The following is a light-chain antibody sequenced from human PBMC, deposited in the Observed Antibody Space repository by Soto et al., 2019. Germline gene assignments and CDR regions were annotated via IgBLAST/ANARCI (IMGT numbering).Light chain of an antibody. CDR2: DAY. Sequence: EIVMTQSPATLSVSPGERVTLSCRASQGVGSTLAWYRQQPGQAPRLLIYDAYIRATGIPARFSGTGSGTEFTLTISSLQSEDSAVYICQQYGSSPWTFGQGTKVDIK. CDR1: QGVGST. J-gene: IGKJ1*01. V-gene: IGKV3-15*01. CDR3: QQYGSSPWT.